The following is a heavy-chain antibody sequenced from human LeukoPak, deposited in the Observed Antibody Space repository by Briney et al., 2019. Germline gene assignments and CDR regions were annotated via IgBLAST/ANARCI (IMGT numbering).Heavy chain of an antibody. V-gene: IGHV3-13*01. CDR1: GFTFSSYD. D-gene: IGHD6-13*01. CDR2: IDTAGDT. Sequence: PGGSLRLSCAASGFTFSSYDMHWVRHATGKGLEWVSAIDTAGDTYYPGSVKGRFTISRENAKNSLYLQMNSLRAGDTAVYYCARGAAAGMGGFDYWGQGTLVTVSS. J-gene: IGHJ4*02. CDR3: ARGAAAGMGGFDY.